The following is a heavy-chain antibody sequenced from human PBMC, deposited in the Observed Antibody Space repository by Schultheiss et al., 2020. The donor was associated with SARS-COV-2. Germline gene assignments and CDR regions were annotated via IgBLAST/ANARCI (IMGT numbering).Heavy chain of an antibody. CDR2: ISSSSSYI. Sequence: GGSLRLSCAASGFTFSSYSMNWVRQAPGKGLEWVSSISSSSSYIYYADSVKGRFTISRDNAKNSLYLQMNSLRAGDTAVYYCARDRRIVGATSTLIYYGMDVWGQGTTVTVSS. CDR3: ARDRRIVGATSTLIYYGMDV. V-gene: IGHV3-21*01. CDR1: GFTFSSYS. D-gene: IGHD1-26*01. J-gene: IGHJ6*02.